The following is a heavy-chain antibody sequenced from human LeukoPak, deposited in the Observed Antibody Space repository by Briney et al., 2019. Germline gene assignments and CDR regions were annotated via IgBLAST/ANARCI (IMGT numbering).Heavy chain of an antibody. Sequence: SQTLSLTCAISGDSVSSNSAAWNWIRQSPSRGLEWLGRAYYRSKWYNDYAVSVKSRITINTDTSKNQFSLQLKSVTPEDTAVYYCARSPITMVRGVIRYYYGMDVWGQGTTVTVSS. CDR2: AYYRSKWYN. J-gene: IGHJ6*02. CDR1: GDSVSSNSAA. D-gene: IGHD3-10*01. CDR3: ARSPITMVRGVIRYYYGMDV. V-gene: IGHV6-1*01.